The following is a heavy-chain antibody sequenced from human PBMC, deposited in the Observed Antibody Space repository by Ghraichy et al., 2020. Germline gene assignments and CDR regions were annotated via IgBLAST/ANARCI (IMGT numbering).Heavy chain of an antibody. CDR1: GGSISGSNW. D-gene: IGHD1-14*01. Sequence: SETLSLTCAVSGGSISGSNWWSWVRQPPGKGLEWIGYVYYSGSTKYNPSLKSRVTMSVDTSRNQFSLKLSSVTAADTAVYFCARDEPGAHFHYWGQGTLVTVSS. J-gene: IGHJ4*02. CDR2: VYYSGST. CDR3: ARDEPGAHFHY. V-gene: IGHV4-4*02.